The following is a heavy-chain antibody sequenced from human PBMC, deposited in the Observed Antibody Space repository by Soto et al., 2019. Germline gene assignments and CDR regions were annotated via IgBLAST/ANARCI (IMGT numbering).Heavy chain of an antibody. CDR3: AIFDVPGTGIADY. V-gene: IGHV3-30*03. CDR2: ISFDGTNK. J-gene: IGHJ4*02. CDR1: EFIFSSSG. Sequence: GGSLRLSCAASEFIFSSSGIHWVRQAPGKGLEWVAVISFDGTNKSYGDSVKGRFTISRDNSKNTLYLQMNSLRPEDTAVYFCAIFDVPGTGIADYRGKGTLVTVSS. D-gene: IGHD2-2*01.